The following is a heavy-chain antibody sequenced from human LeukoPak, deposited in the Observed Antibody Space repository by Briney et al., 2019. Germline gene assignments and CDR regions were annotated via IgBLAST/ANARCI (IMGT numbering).Heavy chain of an antibody. Sequence: SETLSLTCAVYGGSFSGYYWSWIRQPPGKGLEWIGEINHSGSTNYNPSLKSRVTISVDTSKNQFSLKLSSVTAADTAVYYCARVEGIVVVVAATPRNWFDPWGQGTLVTVSS. D-gene: IGHD2-15*01. J-gene: IGHJ5*02. CDR1: GGSFSGYY. V-gene: IGHV4-34*01. CDR2: INHSGST. CDR3: ARVEGIVVVVAATPRNWFDP.